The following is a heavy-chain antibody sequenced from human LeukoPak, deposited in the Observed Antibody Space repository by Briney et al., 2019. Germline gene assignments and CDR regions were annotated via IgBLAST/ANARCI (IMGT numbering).Heavy chain of an antibody. CDR3: ARVRDYSNSPFNWFDA. CDR1: GYTFNHNY. CDR2: INPNNPAT. Sequence: ASVKVSCKASGYTFNHNYLHWVRQAPGQGLEWMGWINPNNPATHSSHKFQSSVTMTSDSSISTVYLEVNRLKPDDTAVYFCARVRDYSNSPFNWFDAWGQGTLVIVSS. V-gene: IGHV1-2*07. J-gene: IGHJ5*02. D-gene: IGHD6-6*01.